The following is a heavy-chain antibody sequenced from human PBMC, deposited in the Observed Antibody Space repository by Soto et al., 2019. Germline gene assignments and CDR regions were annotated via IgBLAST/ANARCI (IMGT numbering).Heavy chain of an antibody. J-gene: IGHJ6*03. Sequence: GASVKVSCKASGYTFTSYDINWVRQATGQGLEWMGWMNPNSGNTGYAQKFQGRVTMTRNTSISTAYMELSSLRSEDTAVYYCARGFLYSGDDFSLLYYYYYMDVWGKGTTVTVSS. V-gene: IGHV1-8*01. CDR2: MNPNSGNT. CDR3: ARGFLYSGDDFSLLYYYYYMDV. D-gene: IGHD5-12*01. CDR1: GYTFTSYD.